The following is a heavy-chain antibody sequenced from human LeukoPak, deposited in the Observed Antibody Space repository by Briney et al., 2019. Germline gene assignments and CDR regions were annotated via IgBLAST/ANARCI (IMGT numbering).Heavy chain of an antibody. CDR1: GSTFSSYG. J-gene: IGHJ6*03. CDR3: AKEYGYDYNYFYSMDV. D-gene: IGHD1-1*01. CDR2: IRYDGSNK. Sequence: GGSLRLSCAASGSTFSSYGIHWVRQAPGKGLEWVAFIRYDGSNKYHTDSVKGRFTISRDNSKNTVYLQMNSLRAEDTAVYFCAKEYGYDYNYFYSMDVWGKGTTVTISS. V-gene: IGHV3-30*02.